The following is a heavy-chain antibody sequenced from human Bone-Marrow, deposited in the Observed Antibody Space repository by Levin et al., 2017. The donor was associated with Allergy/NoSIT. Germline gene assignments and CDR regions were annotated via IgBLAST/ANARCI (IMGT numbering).Heavy chain of an antibody. CDR3: DSVIIWNQYYLDV. D-gene: IGHD2/OR15-2a*01. J-gene: IGHJ6*02. CDR1: GDSISSSNYY. CDR2: IYYSGNT. V-gene: IGHV4-39*07. Sequence: SETLSLTCTVSGDSISSSNYYWGWVRQPPGKGLEWIGSIYYSGNTYYNPSLKSRLTISVDTSKNQFSLKLNSVTAADTAVYYCDSVIIWNQYYLDVWGQGTTVTVSS.